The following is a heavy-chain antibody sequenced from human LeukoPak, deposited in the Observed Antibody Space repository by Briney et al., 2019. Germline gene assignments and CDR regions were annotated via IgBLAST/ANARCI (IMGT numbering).Heavy chain of an antibody. Sequence: SETLSLTCTVSGGSISSYYWSWIRQPPGKGLEWIGYIYYSGSTNYNPSLKSRVTISVDTSKNQFSLKLSSVTAADTAVYYCARGGYDFWSGYPYYYYYGMDVWGQGTTVTVSS. J-gene: IGHJ6*02. D-gene: IGHD3-3*01. CDR3: ARGGYDFWSGYPYYYYYGMDV. CDR1: GGSISSYY. CDR2: IYYSGST. V-gene: IGHV4-59*01.